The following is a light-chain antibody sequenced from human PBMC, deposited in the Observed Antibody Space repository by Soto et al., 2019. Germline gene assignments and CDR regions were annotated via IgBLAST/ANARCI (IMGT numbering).Light chain of an antibody. CDR1: QSVSRN. Sequence: EIVMTQSQATLSVSPGERATLSCRASQSVSRNLAWYQQKPGQAPRLLIYGASTRATGIPARFSGSGSGTEFTLTISSLQSEDFAVYYCQQYNDWPPTFTFGQGTRLEIK. CDR3: QQYNDWPPTFT. CDR2: GAS. V-gene: IGKV3-15*01. J-gene: IGKJ2*01.